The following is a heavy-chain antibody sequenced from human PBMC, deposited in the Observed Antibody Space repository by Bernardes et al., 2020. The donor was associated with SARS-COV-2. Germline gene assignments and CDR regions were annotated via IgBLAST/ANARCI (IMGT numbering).Heavy chain of an antibody. J-gene: IGHJ4*02. CDR1: GFTFSSYG. CDR2: IWYDGSNK. CDR3: ARANDYVWGIDRPLLDY. Sequence: GGSLRLSCAASGFTFSSYGMHWVRQAPGKGLEWVAIIWYDGSNKYYADSVKGRFTVSRDNSKNTLYLQMNSLRAEDTAIYFCARANDYVWGIDRPLLDYWGQGNLVTVSS. D-gene: IGHD3-16*01. V-gene: IGHV3-33*01.